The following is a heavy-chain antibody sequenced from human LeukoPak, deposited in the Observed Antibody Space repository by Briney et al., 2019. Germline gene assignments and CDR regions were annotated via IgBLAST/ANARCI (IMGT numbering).Heavy chain of an antibody. V-gene: IGHV3-30*07. Sequence: GSLRLSCAASGFTFSSYAMHWVRQAPGKGLEWVAVISYDGSNKYYADSVKGRFTISRDNSKNTLYLQMNSLRAEDTAVYYCANSYGGNSDFDYWGQGTLVTVSS. J-gene: IGHJ4*02. CDR1: GFTFSSYA. CDR2: ISYDGSNK. CDR3: ANSYGGNSDFDY. D-gene: IGHD4-23*01.